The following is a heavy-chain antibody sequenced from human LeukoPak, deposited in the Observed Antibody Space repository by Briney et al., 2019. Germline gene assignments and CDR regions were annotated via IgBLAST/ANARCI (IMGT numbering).Heavy chain of an antibody. V-gene: IGHV4-4*07. J-gene: IGHJ4*02. CDR1: GDSISSYY. CDR3: ARRVTQGSYYDY. CDR2: IYTSGGT. D-gene: IGHD3-10*01. Sequence: PSETLSLTCTVSGDSISSYYWSWIRQPAGKGLQWIGRIYTSGGTNYNPSLKSRVTISVDTSKNQFSLKLSSVTAADTAVYYCARRVTQGSYYDYWGQGTLVTVSS.